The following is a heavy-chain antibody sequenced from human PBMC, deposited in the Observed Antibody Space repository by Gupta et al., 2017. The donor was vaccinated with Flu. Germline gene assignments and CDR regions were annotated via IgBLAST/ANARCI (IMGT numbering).Heavy chain of an antibody. V-gene: IGHV1-2*02. Sequence: QVHLVQPGAEVMKPGASVNVSCKTSGYIFTAYYIYWVRQAPGQGLEWMGWINPNSGGTNYAQKCQGRVTMTRDTSTSTAYMDLSRLTSGDTAVYYCAMGKNRDGDTLPSCRMDVWGQGTTVTVSS. CDR1: GYIFTAYY. D-gene: IGHD7-27*01. J-gene: IGHJ6*02. CDR2: INPNSGGT. CDR3: AMGKNRDGDTLPSCRMDV.